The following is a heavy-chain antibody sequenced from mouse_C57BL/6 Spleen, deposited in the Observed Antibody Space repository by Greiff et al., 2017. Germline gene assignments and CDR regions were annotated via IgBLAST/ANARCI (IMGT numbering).Heavy chain of an antibody. CDR3: ARGITTVVATRPFDY. D-gene: IGHD1-1*01. Sequence: QVQLKQPGAELVKPGASVKLSCKASGYTFTSYWMQWVKQRPGQGLEWIGEIDPYDSYTNYNQKFKGKATVTVDTSSSTAYMQLSSLTSEDSAVYYCARGITTVVATRPFDYWGQGTTLTVSS. CDR2: IDPYDSYT. CDR1: GYTFTSYW. V-gene: IGHV1-50*01. J-gene: IGHJ2*01.